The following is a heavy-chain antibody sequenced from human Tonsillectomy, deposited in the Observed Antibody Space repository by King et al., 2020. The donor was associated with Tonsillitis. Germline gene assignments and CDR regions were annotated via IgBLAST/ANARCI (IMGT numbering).Heavy chain of an antibody. J-gene: IGHJ6*03. CDR1: GGIFSSYA. CDR3: ARQSGYCSGDSCYGFYYYYMDV. D-gene: IGHD2-15*01. CDR2: IISMLAIA. V-gene: IGHV1-69*04. Sequence: QLVHSGAEVKKPGSSVKVSCKASGGIFSSYAISWVRQAPGQGLEWMGRIISMLAIANYAQKFQGRVTITADKSTSTAYMELSSLRSDDTAVYYCARQSGYCSGDSCYGFYYYYMDVWGKGTTVTVSS.